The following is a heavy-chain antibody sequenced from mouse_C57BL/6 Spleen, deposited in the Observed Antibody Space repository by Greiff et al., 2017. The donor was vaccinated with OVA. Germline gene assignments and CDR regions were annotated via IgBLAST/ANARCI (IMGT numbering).Heavy chain of an antibody. CDR2: IDPETGGT. Sequence: QVQLQQSGAELVRPGASVTLSCKASGYTFTDYEMHWVKQTPVHGLEWIGAIDPETGGTAYNQKFKGKAILTADKSSSTDYMELRSLTYEDSAVYYCTREDYYGSAWFAYWGQGTLVTVSA. CDR1: GYTFTDYE. D-gene: IGHD1-1*01. CDR3: TREDYYGSAWFAY. V-gene: IGHV1-15*01. J-gene: IGHJ3*01.